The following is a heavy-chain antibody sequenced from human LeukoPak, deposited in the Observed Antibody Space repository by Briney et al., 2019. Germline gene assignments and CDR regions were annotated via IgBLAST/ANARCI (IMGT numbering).Heavy chain of an antibody. CDR3: AKATQLERRAHLIDY. D-gene: IGHD1-1*01. V-gene: IGHV3-23*01. Sequence: ETLPLTCTVSGGSISSYYWSWIRQAPGKGLEWVSAISGSGGSTYYADSVKGRFTISRDNSKNTLYLQMNSLRAEDTAVYYCAKATQLERRAHLIDYWGQGTLVTVSS. CDR1: GGSISSYY. CDR2: ISGSGGST. J-gene: IGHJ4*02.